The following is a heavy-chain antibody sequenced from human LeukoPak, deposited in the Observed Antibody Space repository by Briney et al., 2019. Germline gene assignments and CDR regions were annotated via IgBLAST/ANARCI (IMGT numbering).Heavy chain of an antibody. CDR1: GYTFTSYG. CDR2: ISAYNGNT. J-gene: IGHJ6*02. CDR3: ARDGSGSYYDYYYYGMDV. Sequence: GASVNVSCKASGYTFTSYGISWVRQAPGQGLEWMGWISAYNGNTNYAQKLQGRVTMTTDTSTSTAYMELRSLRSDDTAVYYCARDGSGSYYDYYYYGMDVWGQGTTVTVSS. V-gene: IGHV1-18*01. D-gene: IGHD3-10*01.